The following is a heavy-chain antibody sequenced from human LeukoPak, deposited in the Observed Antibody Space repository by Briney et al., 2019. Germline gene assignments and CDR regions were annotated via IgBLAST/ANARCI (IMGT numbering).Heavy chain of an antibody. Sequence: PSETLSLTCSVSGASVSTTAYFWNWIRQPAGEGLEWIGRIYASGNTHYNPSLKSRVTMSLDTSKNQFSLSMNSVTAADSAVYFCASYREAYDLYPHGLDVSGRGTVVTVSS. J-gene: IGHJ3*01. V-gene: IGHV4-61*02. CDR2: IYASGNT. D-gene: IGHD5-24*01. CDR1: GASVSTTAYF. CDR3: ASYREAYDLYPHGLDV.